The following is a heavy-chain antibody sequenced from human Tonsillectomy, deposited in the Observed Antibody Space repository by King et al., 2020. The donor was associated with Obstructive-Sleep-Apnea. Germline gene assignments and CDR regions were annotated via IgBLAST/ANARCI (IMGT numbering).Heavy chain of an antibody. V-gene: IGHV5-51*01. J-gene: IGHJ4*02. Sequence: QLVQSGAEVKKPGESLKISCKGSGYTFTNYWIGWVRQVPGKGLEWMGIIYPGDSDTRYSPSFQGQVTMSADKSINTAYLQWNSLKASDTATYFCARLEYTYPQFYFDPWGQGTQLTISS. CDR1: GYTFTNYW. CDR2: IYPGDSDT. CDR3: ARLEYTYPQFYFDP. D-gene: IGHD1-1*01.